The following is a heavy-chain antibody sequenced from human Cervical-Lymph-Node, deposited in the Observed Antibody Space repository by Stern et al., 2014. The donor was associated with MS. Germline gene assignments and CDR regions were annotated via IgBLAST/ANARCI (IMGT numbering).Heavy chain of an antibody. J-gene: IGHJ5*02. D-gene: IGHD2-2*02. Sequence: QVQLVQSGAEVKKPGASVRVSCTSSAPILNRHYIHWVRQAPGQGLQWMGLINPISGGTTYAQKFQGRFTMSTDTSASTVDMDLDSLTSEDTAVYYCSRWVNCTDSSCYTDQWGQGTLVTVSS. V-gene: IGHV1-46*02. CDR3: SRWVNCTDSSCYTDQ. CDR1: APILNRHY. CDR2: INPISGGT.